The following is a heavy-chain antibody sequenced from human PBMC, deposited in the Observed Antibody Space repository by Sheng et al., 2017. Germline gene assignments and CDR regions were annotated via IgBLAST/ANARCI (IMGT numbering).Heavy chain of an antibody. CDR2: INHSGST. V-gene: IGHV4-34*01. J-gene: IGHJ6*02. CDR1: GGSFSGYY. D-gene: IGHD3-22*01. Sequence: QVQLQQWGAGLLKPSETLSLTCAVYGGSFSGYYWSWIRQPPGKGLEWIGEINHSGSTNYNPSLKSRVTISVDTSKNQFSLKLSSVTAADTAVYYCARGRYYYDSSGYSYYYGMDVWGQGTTVTVSS. CDR3: ARGRYYYDSSGYSYYYGMDV.